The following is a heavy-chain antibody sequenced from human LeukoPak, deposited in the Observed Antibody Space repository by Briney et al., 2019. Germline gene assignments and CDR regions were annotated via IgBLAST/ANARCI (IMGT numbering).Heavy chain of an antibody. CDR1: GGSISSYY. V-gene: IGHV4-59*01. CDR3: ARGGSGYDSFYYYGMDV. CDR2: IYDSGSI. J-gene: IGHJ6*02. Sequence: PSETLSLTCTVSGGSISSYYWSWIRQPPGKGLEWIGYIYDSGSINYNPSLKSRVTISLDTSKNQFSLKLSPVTAADTAVYYCARGGSGYDSFYYYGMDVWGQGTTVTVSS. D-gene: IGHD5-12*01.